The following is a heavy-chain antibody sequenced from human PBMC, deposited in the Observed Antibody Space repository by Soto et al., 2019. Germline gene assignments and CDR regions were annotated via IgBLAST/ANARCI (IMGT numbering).Heavy chain of an antibody. V-gene: IGHV4-61*01. D-gene: IGHD1-7*01. CDR3: ARAAWLTGTFYYYGMDV. CDR1: GGSVSSGSYY. Sequence: PSETLSLTCTVSGGSVSSGSYYWSWIRQPPGKGLEWIGYIYYSGSTNYNPSPKSRVTISVDTSKNQFSLKLSSVTAADTAVYYCARAAWLTGTFYYYGMDVWGQGTTVTVSS. CDR2: IYYSGST. J-gene: IGHJ6*02.